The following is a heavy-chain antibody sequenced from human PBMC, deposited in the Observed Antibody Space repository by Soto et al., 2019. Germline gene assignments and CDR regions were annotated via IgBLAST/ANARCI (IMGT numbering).Heavy chain of an antibody. D-gene: IGHD3-9*01. Sequence: ASVKVSCKASGGTFSSYAISWVRQAPGQGLEWMGGIIPIFGTANYAQKFQGRVTITADESTSTAYMELSSLRSEDTAVYYCARDILTGYYRGYYWGQGTLVTVSS. CDR3: ARDILTGYYRGYY. J-gene: IGHJ4*02. CDR1: GGTFSSYA. CDR2: IIPIFGTA. V-gene: IGHV1-69*13.